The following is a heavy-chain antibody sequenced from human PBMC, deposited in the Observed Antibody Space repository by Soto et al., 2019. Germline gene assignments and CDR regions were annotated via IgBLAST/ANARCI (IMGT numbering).Heavy chain of an antibody. V-gene: IGHV3-74*01. CDR3: ARWFTYGNFDYFDY. Sequence: PGGSLRLSCAASGFTFSSDWMHWFRQAPGKGLVWVSRMDSGGRTTTYADSVKGRFTISRDNAKNTLYLQMNGLRAEDTALYYCARWFTYGNFDYFDYWGQGTQVTVSS. CDR2: MDSGGRTT. D-gene: IGHD3-10*01. J-gene: IGHJ4*02. CDR1: GFTFSSDW.